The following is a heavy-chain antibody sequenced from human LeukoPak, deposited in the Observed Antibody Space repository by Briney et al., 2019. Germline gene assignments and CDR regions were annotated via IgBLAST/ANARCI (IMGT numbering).Heavy chain of an antibody. Sequence: PSETLSLTCTVSGGSISSYYWSWSRQPAGKGLEWIGRIYTSGSTNYNPSLKSRVTMSVDTSKNQFSLKLSSVTAADTAVYYCASSSDYYDSKHFQHWGQGTLVTVSS. D-gene: IGHD3-22*01. V-gene: IGHV4-4*07. CDR1: GGSISSYY. CDR2: IYTSGST. J-gene: IGHJ1*01. CDR3: ASSSDYYDSKHFQH.